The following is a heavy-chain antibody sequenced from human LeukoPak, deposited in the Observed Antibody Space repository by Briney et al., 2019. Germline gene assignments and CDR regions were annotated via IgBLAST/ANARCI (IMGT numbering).Heavy chain of an antibody. J-gene: IGHJ4*02. D-gene: IGHD5-18*01. V-gene: IGHV3-33*08. Sequence: PGGSLRLSCAASGFTFSSHGMHWVRQAPGKGLEWVTLIWHDGTKENYADSVKGRFTISRDNPRSTLYLQMSSLRVEDTAVYYCARDYSYGSLDYRGQGTLVTVSS. CDR2: IWHDGTKE. CDR1: GFTFSSHG. CDR3: ARDYSYGSLDY.